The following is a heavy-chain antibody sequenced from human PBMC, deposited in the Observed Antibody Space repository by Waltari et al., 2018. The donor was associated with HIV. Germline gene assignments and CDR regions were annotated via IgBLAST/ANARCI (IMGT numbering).Heavy chain of an antibody. D-gene: IGHD3-22*01. V-gene: IGHV4-38-2*01. J-gene: IGHJ4*02. CDR1: GYY. CDR2: IYHSGST. Sequence: GYYWGWIRQPPGKGLEWIGSIYHSGSTYYNPSLKRRSTISVDTSKNQFSLKLSSVTAADTAVYYCASQIVVQTELDYWGQGTLVTVSS. CDR3: ASQIVVQTELDY.